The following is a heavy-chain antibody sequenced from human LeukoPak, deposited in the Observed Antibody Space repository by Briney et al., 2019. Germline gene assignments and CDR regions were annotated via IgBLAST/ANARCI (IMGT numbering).Heavy chain of an antibody. CDR2: INQDGSEK. D-gene: IGHD2-15*01. CDR1: GFTFNKYY. V-gene: IGHV3-7*01. CDR3: ARVCSGGSCYMTLSY. J-gene: IGHJ4*02. Sequence: PGGSLRLSCAASGFTFNKYYMSWVRQAPGKGLEWVANINQDGSEKYYVDSVKGRFTISRDNAKNSLYLQMNSLRAEDTAVYYCARVCSGGSCYMTLSYWGQGTLVTVSS.